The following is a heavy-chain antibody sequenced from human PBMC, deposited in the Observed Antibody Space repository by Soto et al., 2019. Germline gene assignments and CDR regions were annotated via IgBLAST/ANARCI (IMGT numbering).Heavy chain of an antibody. J-gene: IGHJ6*01. D-gene: IGHD6-25*01. V-gene: IGHV4-4*08. CDR3: ASSVGHRGHFSYCSERGV. CDR1: GASIRNYY. Sequence: SETLSLTCILSGASIRNYYWHWVRQLPGKGLERIGYVYTPDYTRYNSSLKSRVTISVDTSKSQFSLSLNSVTAEESVVYSCASSVGHRGHFSYCSERGVWGQGNTGTASS. CDR2: VYTPDYT.